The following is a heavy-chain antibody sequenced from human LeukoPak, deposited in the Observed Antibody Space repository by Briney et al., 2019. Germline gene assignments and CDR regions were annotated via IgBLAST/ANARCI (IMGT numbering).Heavy chain of an antibody. CDR2: IPYDGSDK. D-gene: IGHD5-12*01. V-gene: IGHV3-30*02. Sequence: GGSLRLSCAASGFPFSSYGMHWVRQAPGKGLEWVAFIPYDGSDKFYADSVKGRFTISRDNSKNTLYLQMNSLRAEDTAVYYCAAMTSVATGDYWGQGTLVTVSS. J-gene: IGHJ4*02. CDR1: GFPFSSYG. CDR3: AAMTSVATGDY.